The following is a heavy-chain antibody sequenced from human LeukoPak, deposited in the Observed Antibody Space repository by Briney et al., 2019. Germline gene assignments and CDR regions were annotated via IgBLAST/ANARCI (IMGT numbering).Heavy chain of an antibody. Sequence: GGSLRLSCAASGFTFSSYAMSWVRQAPGKGLEWVSAISASGGSTYYADSVKGRFTLSRDNSTNTLYLQTNSLRAEDTAVYYCAKQTGDSRYFDNGGEGSLVTVSS. CDR2: ISASGGST. CDR1: GFTFSSYA. D-gene: IGHD1-1*01. CDR3: AKQTGDSRYFDN. J-gene: IGHJ4*02. V-gene: IGHV3-23*01.